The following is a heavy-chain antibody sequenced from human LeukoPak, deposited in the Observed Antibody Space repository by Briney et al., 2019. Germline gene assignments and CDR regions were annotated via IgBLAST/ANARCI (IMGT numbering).Heavy chain of an antibody. CDR3: ARTSTGGTYYFDY. J-gene: IGHJ4*02. D-gene: IGHD2-2*01. CDR2: IYFSGST. CDR1: GGSINSYY. V-gene: IGHV4-4*07. Sequence: PPETLSLTCTVSGGSINSYYWSWIRQPAGKGLEWIGRIYFSGSTNYNPSLRSRVTMSVDTSKSQFSLKLSLVTAADTAVYYCARTSTGGTYYFDYWGQGPLVTVSS.